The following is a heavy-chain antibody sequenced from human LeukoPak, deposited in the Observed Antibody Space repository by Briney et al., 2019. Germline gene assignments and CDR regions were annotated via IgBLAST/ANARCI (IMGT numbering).Heavy chain of an antibody. Sequence: ASVKVSCKAFGYTFTTYYIHWVRQAPGQGLEWMGIINPSVGTTKYPDKFQGRVTMTRDTSTSTVYMELSGLGSDDTATYYCTRAQSYCTSSGCSADYWGQGTLVTVSS. V-gene: IGHV1-46*01. CDR3: TRAQSYCTSSGCSADY. J-gene: IGHJ4*02. CDR2: INPSVGTT. D-gene: IGHD2-8*02. CDR1: GYTFTTYY.